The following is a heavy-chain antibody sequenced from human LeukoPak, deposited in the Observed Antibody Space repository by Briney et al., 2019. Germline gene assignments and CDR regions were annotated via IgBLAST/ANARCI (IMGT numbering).Heavy chain of an antibody. CDR3: ARQPEGTWFDP. Sequence: GESLKISCKGPGYSFTSNWISWVRQMPGKGLEWMGRIDPSDSYTNYSPSFQGHVTISADKSISTAYLQWSSLKASDTAMYYCARQPEGTWFDPWGQGTLVTVSS. D-gene: IGHD1-1*01. V-gene: IGHV5-10-1*01. CDR2: IDPSDSYT. CDR1: GYSFTSNW. J-gene: IGHJ5*02.